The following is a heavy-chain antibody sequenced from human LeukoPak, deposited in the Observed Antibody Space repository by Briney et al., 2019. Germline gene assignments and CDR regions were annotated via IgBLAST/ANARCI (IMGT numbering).Heavy chain of an antibody. V-gene: IGHV3-74*01. CDR2: INGDGSST. J-gene: IGHJ4*02. CDR1: GFTFSNYW. D-gene: IGHD5-18*01. Sequence: GGSLRLSCAASGFTFSNYWMHWVRQAPGKGLVWASRINGDGSSTTYADSVKGRFTISRDNAKNTLYLQMNSLRAEDTAVYYCARSSYGYSLDYWGQGTLVTVSS. CDR3: ARSSYGYSLDY.